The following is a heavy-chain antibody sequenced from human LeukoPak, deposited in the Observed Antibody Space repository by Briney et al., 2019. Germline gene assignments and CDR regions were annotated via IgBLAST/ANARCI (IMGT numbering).Heavy chain of an antibody. J-gene: IGHJ4*02. D-gene: IGHD3-22*01. CDR1: GFTFSSYA. CDR2: IFGSGGST. Sequence: GGSLRPSCAASGFTFSSYAMYWVRQAPGKGLEWVSGIFGSGGSTHYADSVKGRFTISRDNSKNTVYLQMNSLRAEDTAVYYCARYFDNTGYSWRRFDYWGQGALVTVSS. V-gene: IGHV3-23*01. CDR3: ARYFDNTGYSWRRFDY.